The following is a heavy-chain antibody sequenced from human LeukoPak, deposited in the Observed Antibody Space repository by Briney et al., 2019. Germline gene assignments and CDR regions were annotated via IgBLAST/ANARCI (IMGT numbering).Heavy chain of an antibody. CDR3: ARDHHYYDSSGYPKAPDY. CDR1: GFTFSSYA. D-gene: IGHD3-22*01. J-gene: IGHJ4*02. CDR2: ISSNGGST. Sequence: GGSLRLSYAASGFTFSSYAMHWVRQAPGKGLEYVSAISSNGGSTYYANSVKGRFTISRDNSKNTLYLQMGSLRAEDMAVYYCARDHHYYDSSGYPKAPDYWGQGTLVTVSS. V-gene: IGHV3-64*01.